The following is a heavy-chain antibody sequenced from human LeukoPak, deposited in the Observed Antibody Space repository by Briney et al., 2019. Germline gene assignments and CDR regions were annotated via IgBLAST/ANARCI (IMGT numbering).Heavy chain of an antibody. Sequence: GGSLRLSCAASGFTFSSYPLHWVRQAPGKGLEWVTLISYDGSKIYYADSVKGRFTISRDYSRNTLYLQMNSLRAEDTAVYYCARDVGGSPGYWGQGTLVTVSS. CDR1: GFTFSSYP. CDR3: ARDVGGSPGY. CDR2: ISYDGSKI. D-gene: IGHD1-26*01. V-gene: IGHV3-30-3*01. J-gene: IGHJ4*02.